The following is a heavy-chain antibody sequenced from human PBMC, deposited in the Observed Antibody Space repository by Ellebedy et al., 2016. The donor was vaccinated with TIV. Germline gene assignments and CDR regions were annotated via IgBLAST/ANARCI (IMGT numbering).Heavy chain of an antibody. V-gene: IGHV3-74*03. CDR3: VRDMGSTRLDY. Sequence: GGSLRLXCAASGFTFSSYWMYWVRQVPGMGLVWVSRIKSDGSYTEYADSVKGRFTISRDNAKNTVYLQMNSLKVEDTALYYCVRDMGSTRLDYWGQGTLVTVSS. J-gene: IGHJ4*02. CDR1: GFTFSSYW. D-gene: IGHD1-26*01. CDR2: IKSDGSYT.